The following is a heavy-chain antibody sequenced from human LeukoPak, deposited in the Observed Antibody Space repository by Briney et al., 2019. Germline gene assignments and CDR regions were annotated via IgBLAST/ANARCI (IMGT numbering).Heavy chain of an antibody. CDR1: GGSISSYY. J-gene: IGHJ6*03. V-gene: IGHV4-4*07. CDR3: AREAVTMGYYYYMDV. CDR2: IYISGST. D-gene: IGHD6-19*01. Sequence: SETLSLTCTVSGGSISSYYWSWIRQPAGKGLEWIGRIYISGSTNYNPSLKSRVTMSVDTSKNQFSLKLSSVTAADTAVYYCAREAVTMGYYYYMDVWGKGTTVTVSS.